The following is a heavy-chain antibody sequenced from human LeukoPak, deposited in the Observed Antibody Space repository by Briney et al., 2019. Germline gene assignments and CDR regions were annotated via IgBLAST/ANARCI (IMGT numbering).Heavy chain of an antibody. J-gene: IGHJ4*02. V-gene: IGHV4-59*08. CDR3: ARLGTGIYQLDY. CDR1: GGSISSYY. Sequence: PSETLSLTCTVSGGSISSYYWSWIRQPPGKGLEWIGYIYYSGSTNYNPSLKSRVTISVDTSKNQFSLKLSSVTAADTAVYYCARLGTGIYQLDYWGQGTLVTVSS. CDR2: IYYSGST. D-gene: IGHD5-12*01.